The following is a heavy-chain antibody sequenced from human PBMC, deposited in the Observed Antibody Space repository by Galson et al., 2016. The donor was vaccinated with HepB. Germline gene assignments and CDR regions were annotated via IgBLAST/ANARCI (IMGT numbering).Heavy chain of an antibody. CDR1: GFTVTGSY. CDR2: IYSAGAT. J-gene: IGHJ4*02. D-gene: IGHD1-26*01. Sequence: SLRLSCAASGFTVTGSYMTWVRQAPGRGLEWVSAIYSAGATYHAEPVKGRFTISRDSSKNTLFLQMDRLRPEDTAVYFCARGLVGSTTAFDSWGQGTLVAVSS. V-gene: IGHV3-53*05. CDR3: ARGLVGSTTAFDS.